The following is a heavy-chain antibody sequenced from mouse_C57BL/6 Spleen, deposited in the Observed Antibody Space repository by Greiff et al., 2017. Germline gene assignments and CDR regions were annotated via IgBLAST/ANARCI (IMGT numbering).Heavy chain of an antibody. CDR2: IYPGDGDT. V-gene: IGHV1-80*01. J-gene: IGHJ1*03. CDR3: ARRSSSHWYFDV. D-gene: IGHD1-1*01. Sequence: VQLVESGAELVKPGASVKISCKASGYAFSSYWMNWVKQRPGKGLEWIGQIYPGDGDTNYNGKFKGKATLTADKSSSTAYMQRSSLTSEDSAVYFCARRSSSHWYFDVWGTGTTVTVSS. CDR1: GYAFSSYW.